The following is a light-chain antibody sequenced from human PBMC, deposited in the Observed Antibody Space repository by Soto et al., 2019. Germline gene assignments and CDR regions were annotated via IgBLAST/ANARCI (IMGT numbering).Light chain of an antibody. CDR1: QSISDT. CDR2: GAS. V-gene: IGKV3-20*01. J-gene: IGKJ3*01. Sequence: DIVLTQSPGPLSLSPGERATLSCMASQSISDTLAWYQQKPGQAPRLLIYGASSRATGIPDRFSGSGSGTDCTLTITRLEPEDVAVYSCQQYGNSPATFGPGTKVDIK. CDR3: QQYGNSPAT.